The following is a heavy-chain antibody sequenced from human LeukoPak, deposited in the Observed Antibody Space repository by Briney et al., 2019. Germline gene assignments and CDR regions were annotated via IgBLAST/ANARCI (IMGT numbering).Heavy chain of an antibody. J-gene: IGHJ6*02. CDR3: AAGYSTLMDV. D-gene: IGHD6-13*01. CDR2: IYSGGST. CDR1: GFTFSSYA. V-gene: IGHV3-66*01. Sequence: GGSLRLSCAASGFTFSSYAMSWVRQAPGKGLEWVSVIYSGGSTYYADSVKGRFTISRDNSKNTLYLQMNSLRAEDTAVYYCAAGYSTLMDVWGQGTTVTVSS.